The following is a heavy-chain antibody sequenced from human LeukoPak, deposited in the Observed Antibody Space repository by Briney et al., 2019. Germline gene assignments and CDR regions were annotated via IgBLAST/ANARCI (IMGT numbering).Heavy chain of an antibody. CDR1: GGSISSYY. CDR2: IYYSGST. V-gene: IGHV4-59*01. CDR3: ASHKTDYYYYGVDV. J-gene: IGHJ6*02. D-gene: IGHD1-14*01. Sequence: SETLSLTCTVSGGSISSYYWSWIRQPPGKGLEWIGYIYYSGSTNYNPSLKSRVTISVDTSKNQFSLKLSSVTAADTAVYYCASHKTDYYYYGVDVWGQGTTVTVSS.